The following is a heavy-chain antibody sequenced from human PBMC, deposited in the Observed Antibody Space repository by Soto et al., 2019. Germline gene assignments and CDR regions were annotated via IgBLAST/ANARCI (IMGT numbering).Heavy chain of an antibody. CDR2: ISYDGSNK. Sequence: QVQLVESGGGVVQPGRSLRLSCAASGFTFSSYAMHWVRQAPGKGLEWVAVISYDGSNKYYADSVKGRFTISRDNSKNTLYLQMNSLRAEDMAVYYCASYDSSGYDFDYWGQGTLVTVSS. J-gene: IGHJ4*02. CDR3: ASYDSSGYDFDY. V-gene: IGHV3-30-3*01. CDR1: GFTFSSYA. D-gene: IGHD3-22*01.